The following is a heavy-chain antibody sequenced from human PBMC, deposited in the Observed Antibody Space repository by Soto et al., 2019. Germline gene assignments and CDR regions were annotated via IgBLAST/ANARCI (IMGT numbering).Heavy chain of an antibody. V-gene: IGHV1-69*01. CDR1: GGTFSSYA. CDR2: IIPIFGTA. Sequence: QVQLVQSGAEVKKPGSSVKVSCKASGGTFSSYAISWVRQAPGQGLEWRGGIIPIFGTANYAQKFQGRVTITADECTSTAYMELSSLRSEDTAVYYCAREKVVWSGKQYYYYYYGMDVWGQGTTVTVSS. J-gene: IGHJ6*02. CDR3: AREKVVWSGKQYYYYYYGMDV. D-gene: IGHD3-3*01.